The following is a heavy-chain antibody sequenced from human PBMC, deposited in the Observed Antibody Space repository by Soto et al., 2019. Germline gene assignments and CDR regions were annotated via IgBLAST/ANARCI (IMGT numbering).Heavy chain of an antibody. V-gene: IGHV3-30*03. D-gene: IGHD3-10*01. CDR1: GFTFGAFA. J-gene: IGHJ6*02. CDR2: ISYDGSNK. CDR3: AFGEESRYYYYGMDV. Sequence: GGPLNLSCPSPGFTFGAFALDWAGKAPGKGLEWVAVISYDGSNKYYADSVKGRFTISRDNAKNSLYLQMNSLRAEDTAVYYCAFGEESRYYYYGMDVWGQGT.